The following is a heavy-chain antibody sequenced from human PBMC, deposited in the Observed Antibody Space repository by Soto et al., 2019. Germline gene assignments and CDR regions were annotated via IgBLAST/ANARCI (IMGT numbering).Heavy chain of an antibody. V-gene: IGHV4-59*01. CDR2: IYYSGST. CDR3: ARHTGAARLNRFAT. CDR1: GGSISSYY. D-gene: IGHD6-6*01. Sequence: PSETLSLTCTVSGGSISSYYWSWIRQPPGKGLEWIGYIYYSGSTNYNPSLKSRVTISVDTSKNKFSLKLSSVTAADTAVYYCARHTGAARLNRFATWAQGTMVTVSS. J-gene: IGHJ5*02.